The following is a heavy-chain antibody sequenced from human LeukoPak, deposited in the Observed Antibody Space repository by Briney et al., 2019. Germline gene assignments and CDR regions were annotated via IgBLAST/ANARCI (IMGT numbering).Heavy chain of an antibody. Sequence: SETLSLTCAVYGGSFSGYYWSWIRQPPGKGLEWIGEINHSGSTNYNPSLKSRVTISVDTSKNQFSLKLSSETAADTAVYYCARGRSGYCSSTSCYTWFDPWGQGTLVTVSS. J-gene: IGHJ5*02. D-gene: IGHD2-2*02. CDR2: INHSGST. V-gene: IGHV4-34*01. CDR3: ARGRSGYCSSTSCYTWFDP. CDR1: GGSFSGYY.